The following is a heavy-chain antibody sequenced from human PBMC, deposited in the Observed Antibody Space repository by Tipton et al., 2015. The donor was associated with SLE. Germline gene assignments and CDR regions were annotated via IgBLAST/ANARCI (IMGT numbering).Heavy chain of an antibody. Sequence: QLVQSGAEVKKPGASVKVSCKASGYTFTGYYMHWVRQAPGQGLEWMGWINPNSGGTNYAQKFQGRVTMTRDTSISTAYMELSRLRSDDTAVYYCARSGYCSGGSCPPRTYFDYWGQGTLVTVSS. CDR2: INPNSGGT. D-gene: IGHD2-15*01. V-gene: IGHV1-2*02. CDR1: GYTFTGYY. CDR3: ARSGYCSGGSCPPRTYFDY. J-gene: IGHJ4*02.